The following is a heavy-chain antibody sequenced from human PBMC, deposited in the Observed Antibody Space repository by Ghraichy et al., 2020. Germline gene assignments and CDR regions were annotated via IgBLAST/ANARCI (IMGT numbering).Heavy chain of an antibody. V-gene: IGHV3-7*03. D-gene: IGHD5-24*01. J-gene: IGHJ4*02. CDR3: AREEI. Sequence: VGSLRLSCAASGFTFSGYWMSLVRQAPGKGLEWVANIKEDGSEQYYVDSVKGRFTISRDNAKNSLYLQMNSLRVDDTAVYYCAREEIWGQGTLVTVSS. CDR2: IKEDGSEQ. CDR1: GFTFSGYW.